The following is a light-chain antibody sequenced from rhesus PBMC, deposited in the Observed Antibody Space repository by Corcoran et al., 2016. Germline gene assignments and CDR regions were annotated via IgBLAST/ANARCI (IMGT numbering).Light chain of an antibody. CDR3: EQTLQTPWT. V-gene: IGKV2-78*01. CDR2: EVS. CDR1: QSLLHSNGYTY. J-gene: IGKJ1*01. Sequence: DIVMTQTPLSLSVTPGEPASISCRSSQSLLHSNGYTYLHWYLQMPGQSPQLLIYEVSNRASGVPDRCSGSGSGTDFKLKSSRVEAEDVGVYYCEQTLQTPWTFGQGTKVEIK.